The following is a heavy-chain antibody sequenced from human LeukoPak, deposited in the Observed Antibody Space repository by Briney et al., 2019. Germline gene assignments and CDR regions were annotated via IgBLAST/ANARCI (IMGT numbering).Heavy chain of an antibody. Sequence: SETLSLTCTVSGGSISSSSYYWGWIRQPPGKGLEWIGYIYYSGSTNYNPSLKSRVTISVDTSKNQFSLKLSSVTAADTAVYYCARGGIAVVVAATRWFDPWDQGTLVTVSS. J-gene: IGHJ5*02. CDR3: ARGGIAVVVAATRWFDP. CDR2: IYYSGST. V-gene: IGHV4-61*05. D-gene: IGHD2-15*01. CDR1: GGSISSSSYY.